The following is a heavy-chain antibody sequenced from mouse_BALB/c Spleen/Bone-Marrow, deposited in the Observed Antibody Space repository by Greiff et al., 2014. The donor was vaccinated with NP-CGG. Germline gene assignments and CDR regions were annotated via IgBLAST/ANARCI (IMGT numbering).Heavy chain of an antibody. Sequence: VNVVESGAELMKPGASVKISCKATGYTFSSYWIEWVKQRPGHGLEWIGEILPGSGSTNYNEQFKGKATFTADTSSNTAYMQLSSLTSEDSAVYYCAREDGLWYFDVWGAGTTVTVSS. CDR2: ILPGSGST. J-gene: IGHJ1*01. D-gene: IGHD1-1*01. CDR1: GYTFSSYW. V-gene: IGHV1-9*01. CDR3: AREDGLWYFDV.